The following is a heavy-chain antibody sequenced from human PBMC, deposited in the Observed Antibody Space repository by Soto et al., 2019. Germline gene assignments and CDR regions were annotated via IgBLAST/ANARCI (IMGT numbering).Heavy chain of an antibody. CDR3: ARGRNGGYYYPLDY. D-gene: IGHD3-22*01. J-gene: IGHJ4*02. Sequence: PSATLSLTCTVSGGSVSSGGYYCNWIRQHPGKGLEWIGYIYYSGNTYYNPSLKSRVTISVDTSKNQFSLKLSSVTAADTAVYYCARGRNGGYYYPLDYWGQGTLVTVSS. CDR2: IYYSGNT. V-gene: IGHV4-31*03. CDR1: GGSVSSGGYY.